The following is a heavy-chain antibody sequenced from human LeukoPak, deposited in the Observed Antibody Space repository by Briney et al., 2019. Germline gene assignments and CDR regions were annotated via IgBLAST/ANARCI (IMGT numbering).Heavy chain of an antibody. D-gene: IGHD1-26*01. CDR2: IYPGDSET. CDR3: ARHQIVGATRSPFDY. Sequence: GESLKISCEGSGYTFAEYWVGWVRQMPGKGLEYMGIIYPGDSETRYSPSFQGQVTFSADKSISTAYLQWSSLKASDSAMYYCARHQIVGATRSPFDYWGQGTLVTVSS. J-gene: IGHJ4*02. V-gene: IGHV5-51*01. CDR1: GYTFAEYW.